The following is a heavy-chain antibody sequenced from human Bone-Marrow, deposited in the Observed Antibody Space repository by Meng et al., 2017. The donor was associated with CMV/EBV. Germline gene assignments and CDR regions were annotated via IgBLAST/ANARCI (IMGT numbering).Heavy chain of an antibody. CDR1: GFTFSSYA. Sequence: GGSLRLSCSASGFTFSSYAISWVRQAPGQGLEWMGGIIPILGIANYAQKFQGRVTITADKSTSTAYMELSSLRSEDTAVYYCARDSQGGMDVWGQGTTVTVSS. J-gene: IGHJ6*02. CDR3: ARDSQGGMDV. V-gene: IGHV1-69*10. CDR2: IIPILGIA.